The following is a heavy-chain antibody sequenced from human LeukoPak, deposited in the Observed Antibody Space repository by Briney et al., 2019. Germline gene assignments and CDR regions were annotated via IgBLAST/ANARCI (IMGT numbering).Heavy chain of an antibody. J-gene: IGHJ5*02. CDR1: GFTFSDYY. CDR2: ISWNSGSI. D-gene: IGHD6-25*01. CDR3: AKALSGGWFDP. V-gene: IGHV3-9*01. Sequence: GGSLRLSCAASGFTFSDYYMSWIRQAPGKGLEWVSGISWNSGSIGYADSVKGRFTISRDNAKNSLYLQMNSLRAEDTALYYCAKALSGGWFDPWGQGTLVTVSS.